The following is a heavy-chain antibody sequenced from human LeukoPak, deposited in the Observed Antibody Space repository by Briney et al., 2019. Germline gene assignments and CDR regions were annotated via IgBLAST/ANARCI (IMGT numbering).Heavy chain of an antibody. J-gene: IGHJ4*02. D-gene: IGHD6-13*01. V-gene: IGHV3-11*04. CDR3: ARDMAAAGDY. CDR1: GFTVSSNY. Sequence: GGSLRLSCAASGFTVSSNYMSWVRQPPGKGLEWVSYISSSGSTIYYADSVKGRFTISRDNAKNSLYLQMNSLRAEDTAVYYCARDMAAAGDYWGQGTLVTVSS. CDR2: ISSSGSTI.